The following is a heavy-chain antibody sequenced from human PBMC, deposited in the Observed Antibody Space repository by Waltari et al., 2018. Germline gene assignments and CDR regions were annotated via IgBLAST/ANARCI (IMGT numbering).Heavy chain of an antibody. Sequence: EVQLEESGGGLVQPGGSLRLSCAASGFTFSAYSMNWVRQAPGTGLEWLSYISSTSNIIYYTASGRGRFIAATDVARNSRCLQMDSLRDEAAAVYFCVRGRIFMIGGVGHHDYRVDVWGQGPTVTVSS. CDR3: VRGRIFMIGGVGHHDYRVDV. V-gene: IGHV3-48*02. CDR1: GFTFSAYS. CDR2: ISSTSNII. J-gene: IGHJ6*02. D-gene: IGHD3-16*01.